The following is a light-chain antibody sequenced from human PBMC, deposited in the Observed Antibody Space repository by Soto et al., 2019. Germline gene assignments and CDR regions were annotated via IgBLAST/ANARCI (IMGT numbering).Light chain of an antibody. V-gene: IGKV3-20*01. CDR3: QQYGTSPPT. CDR1: QSVSSSD. J-gene: IGKJ1*01. CDR2: GAS. Sequence: EVVLTQSPGTLSLSPGERATLSCRASQSVSSSDLAWYQQKPGQAPRLLISGASTRATGIPDRLSGSGSGTDFTLTISRLEPEDFAVFYCQQYGTSPPTFGQGTKVDIK.